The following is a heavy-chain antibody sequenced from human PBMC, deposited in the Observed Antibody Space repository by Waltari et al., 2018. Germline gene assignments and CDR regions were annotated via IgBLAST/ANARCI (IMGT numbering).Heavy chain of an antibody. CDR3: ARGYCSRTSCHRYYGMDV. CDR2: IIPSFGTE. V-gene: IGHV1-69*08. CDR1: GGPFISST. D-gene: IGHD2-2*02. J-gene: IGHJ6*02. Sequence: QVQLVQSGAEVKKPGSSVKVSCKASGGPFISSTISWVRQAPGQGLEWMGRIIPSFGTENYAQKFQGRVTITADESTSTAYMELSRLRSEDTAGYYCARGYCSRTSCHRYYGMDVWGQGTTGTVSS.